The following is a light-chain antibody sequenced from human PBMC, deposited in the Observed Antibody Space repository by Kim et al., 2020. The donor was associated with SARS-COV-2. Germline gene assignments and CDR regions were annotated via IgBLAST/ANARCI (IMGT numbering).Light chain of an antibody. CDR2: AAS. J-gene: IGKJ3*01. CDR1: QSISSH. Sequence: DIQMTQSPSSLSASVGDRVTITCRTTQSISSHLNWYQQKPGRAPKLLISAASTLQGGVPSRFSGSGSETDFTLTISSLQPEDFATYFCQQRYITPFPFGPGTKVDIK. CDR3: QQRYITPFP. V-gene: IGKV1-39*01.